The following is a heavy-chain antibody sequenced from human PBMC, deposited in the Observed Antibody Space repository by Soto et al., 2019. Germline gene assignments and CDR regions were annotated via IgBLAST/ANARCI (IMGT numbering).Heavy chain of an antibody. CDR1: GGSISSGGYS. Sequence: SETLSLTCAVSGGSISSGGYSWSWIRQPPGKGLEWIGYIYHSGSTYYNPSLKSRVTISVDRSKNQFSLKLSSVTAADTAVYYCARDRYSYGFSNWFDPWGQGTLVTVSS. D-gene: IGHD5-18*01. CDR2: IYHSGST. J-gene: IGHJ5*02. CDR3: ARDRYSYGFSNWFDP. V-gene: IGHV4-30-2*01.